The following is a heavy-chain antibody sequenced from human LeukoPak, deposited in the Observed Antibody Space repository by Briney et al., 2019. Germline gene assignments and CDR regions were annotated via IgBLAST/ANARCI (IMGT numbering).Heavy chain of an antibody. CDR2: INHSGST. D-gene: IGHD6-6*01. CDR1: GGSFSGYY. CDR3: ARGNPYSSSSGRYYNWFDP. J-gene: IGHJ5*02. Sequence: SETLSLTCAAYGGSFSGYYWSWIRQPPGKGLEWIGEINHSGSTNYNPSLKSRVTISVDTSKNQFSLKLSSVTAADTAVYYCARGNPYSSSSGRYYNWFDPWGQGTLVTVSS. V-gene: IGHV4-34*01.